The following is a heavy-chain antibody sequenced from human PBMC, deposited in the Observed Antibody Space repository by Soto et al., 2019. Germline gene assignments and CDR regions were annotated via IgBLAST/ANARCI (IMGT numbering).Heavy chain of an antibody. CDR1: GFIFGNYA. D-gene: IGHD2-8*01. J-gene: IGHJ6*02. CDR2: ITYNGSNK. V-gene: IGHV3-30*01. Sequence: PGGSLRLSCTASGFIFGNYAMSWVRQAPGKGLDSVSTITYNGSNKYYADSVKGRFTISRDNSKNTLYLQMNSLRAEDTAVYYCARDPGDCTNGVCYTYYYGMDVWGQGTTVTVSS. CDR3: ARDPGDCTNGVCYTYYYGMDV.